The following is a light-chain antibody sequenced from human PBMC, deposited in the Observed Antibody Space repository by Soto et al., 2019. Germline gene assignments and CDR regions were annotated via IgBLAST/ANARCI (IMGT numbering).Light chain of an antibody. CDR1: QGVSSTY. V-gene: IGKV3-20*01. J-gene: IGKJ4*01. CDR3: XXYGSSLT. Sequence: DIVLTQSPGTLSLSPGESATLSCRASQGVSSTYLAWYHQKPGQAPRLLIYAASSRPTGIPDRFSGSGSGTDFTLTISRLEPEDXAVYXCXXYGSSLTFXGGTKVEIK. CDR2: AAS.